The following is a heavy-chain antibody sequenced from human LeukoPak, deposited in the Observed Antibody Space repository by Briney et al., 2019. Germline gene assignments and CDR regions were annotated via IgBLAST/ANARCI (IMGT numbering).Heavy chain of an antibody. Sequence: GASVKVSCKASGYTFTSYGISWVRQAPGQGLEWMGWISAYNGNTNYAQKLQGRVIMTTDTSTSTAYMELRSLRSDDTAVYYCARDTSRISKLIQLWLIDYWGQGTLVTVSS. CDR3: ARDTSRISKLIQLWLIDY. D-gene: IGHD5-18*01. J-gene: IGHJ4*02. V-gene: IGHV1-18*01. CDR2: ISAYNGNT. CDR1: GYTFTSYG.